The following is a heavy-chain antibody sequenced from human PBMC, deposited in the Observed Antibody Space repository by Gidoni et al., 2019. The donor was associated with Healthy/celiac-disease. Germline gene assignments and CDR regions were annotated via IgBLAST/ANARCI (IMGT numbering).Heavy chain of an antibody. Sequence: QVQLQESGPGLLNPSETLSLTCTVPGGSISRYYWSWIRQPPGKGLEWIGYIYYSGSTNYNPSLKSRVTISVDTSKNQFSLKLSSVTAADTAVYYCARGRGSGYSDGYEWRDDAFDIWGQGTMVTVSS. D-gene: IGHD5-18*01. CDR3: ARGRGSGYSDGYEWRDDAFDI. J-gene: IGHJ3*02. CDR1: GGSISRYY. V-gene: IGHV4-59*01. CDR2: IYYSGST.